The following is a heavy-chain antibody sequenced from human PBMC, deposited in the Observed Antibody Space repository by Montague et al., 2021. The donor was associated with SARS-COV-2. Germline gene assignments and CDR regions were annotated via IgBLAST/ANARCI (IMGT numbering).Heavy chain of an antibody. J-gene: IGHJ4*02. CDR2: IGIGGDT. V-gene: IGHV3-13*04. D-gene: IGHD6-6*01. CDR1: GFTFGGYD. Sequence: SLRLSCAASGFTFGGYDMNWVRQAPGKGLEWVSAIGIGGDTYYLGSVEGRFIISRENAKNPLYLQMNSLRVGDTAVYYCARGGEWSSSSLPDYWGQGTLVTVSS. CDR3: ARGGEWSSSSLPDY.